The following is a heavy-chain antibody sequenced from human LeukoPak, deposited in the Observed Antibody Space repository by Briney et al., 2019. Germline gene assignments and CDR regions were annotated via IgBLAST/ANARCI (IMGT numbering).Heavy chain of an antibody. V-gene: IGHV3-7*01. Sequence: QPGGSLRLSCAASGFNLTDYWMSWVRQAPGKGLEWVANVKQDGSGEYYVDSVKGRFTISRDNAKNSVYLQMNSLRAEDTALYYCTRADTVVVVPDFWGQGTLVTVSS. J-gene: IGHJ4*02. CDR1: GFNLTDYW. CDR3: TRADTVVVVPDF. D-gene: IGHD2-15*01. CDR2: VKQDGSGE.